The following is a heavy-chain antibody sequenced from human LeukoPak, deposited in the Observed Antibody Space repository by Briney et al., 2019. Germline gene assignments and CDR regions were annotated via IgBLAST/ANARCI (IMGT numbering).Heavy chain of an antibody. V-gene: IGHV4-59*08. J-gene: IGHJ3*02. D-gene: IGHD3-16*01. CDR3: ARLRLGVGSAFDI. Sequence: SETLSLACTVSGGSISSYYWSWIRRPPGKGLEWIGYIYYSGSTNYNPSLKSRGTISVDTSKNQFSLKLSSVTAADTAVYYCARLRLGVGSAFDIWGQGTMVTVSS. CDR1: GGSISSYY. CDR2: IYYSGST.